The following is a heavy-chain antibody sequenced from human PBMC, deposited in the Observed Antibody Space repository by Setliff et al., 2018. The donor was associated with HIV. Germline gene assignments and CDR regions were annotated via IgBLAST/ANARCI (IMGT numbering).Heavy chain of an antibody. J-gene: IGHJ4*02. CDR1: GASLSAFY. V-gene: IGHV4-4*09. D-gene: IGHD2-21*02. CDR2: IYSSVGT. Sequence: SETLSLTCTVSGASLSAFYWSWIRQPPGKGLEWLGYIYSSVGTNYSPSLEGRITISLDTSKSQFSLKLTSVTAADTAIYFCAGGGRWRPDYWGLGTLVTVSS. CDR3: AGGGRWRPDY.